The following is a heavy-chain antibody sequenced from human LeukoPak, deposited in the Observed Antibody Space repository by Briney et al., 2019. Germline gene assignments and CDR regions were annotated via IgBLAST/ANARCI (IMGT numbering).Heavy chain of an antibody. Sequence: PSETLSLTCTVSGGSISRSTYYWGWIRQPPGMGLEWIGSISYSGSTYYNSSLKSRVTISSDTSRNQFSLRLSSVTAADTAVYYCASTPSGSSAWYYFDKWGQGTLVTVSS. D-gene: IGHD6-19*01. CDR2: ISYSGST. J-gene: IGHJ4*02. CDR3: ASTPSGSSAWYYFDK. V-gene: IGHV4-39*01. CDR1: GGSISRSTYY.